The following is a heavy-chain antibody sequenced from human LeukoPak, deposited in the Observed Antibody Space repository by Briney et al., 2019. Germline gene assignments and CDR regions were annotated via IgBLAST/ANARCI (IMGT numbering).Heavy chain of an antibody. V-gene: IGHV4-39*07. CDR2: IYYSGST. Sequence: PSETLSLTCTVSGVSISSSNSYWGWIRQPPGKGLEWIGSIYYSGSTYCNPSLKSRVTISIDTSKNQFSLKLSSVTAADTAVYYCARIRTGSGWAYYYYYMDVWGKGTTVTVSS. D-gene: IGHD6-19*01. J-gene: IGHJ6*03. CDR1: GVSISSSNSY. CDR3: ARIRTGSGWAYYYYYMDV.